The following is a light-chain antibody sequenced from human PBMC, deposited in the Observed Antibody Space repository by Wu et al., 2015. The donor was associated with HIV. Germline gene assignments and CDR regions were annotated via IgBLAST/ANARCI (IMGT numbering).Light chain of an antibody. J-gene: IGKJ4*01. CDR2: GAS. V-gene: IGKV3-15*01. CDR1: QSVSSK. Sequence: EIAMTQSPATLSVSPGERATLSCRASQSVSSKLAWYQQKPGQAPRLLIYGASTRATGIPARFSGSGSGTEFTLTISSMQSEDFALYYCQQYNNWPLSFGGGTKVEIK. CDR3: QQYNNWPLS.